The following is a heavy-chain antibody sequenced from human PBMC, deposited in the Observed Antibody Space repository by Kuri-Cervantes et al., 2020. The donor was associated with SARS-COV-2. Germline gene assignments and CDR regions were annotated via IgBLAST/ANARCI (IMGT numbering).Heavy chain of an antibody. CDR1: GGSISSYY. CDR3: ARAKGETYYYYYMDV. J-gene: IGHJ6*03. Sequence: SETLSLTCTVSGGSISSYYWSWIRQPAGKGLEWIGRIYTSGSTNCNPSLKRRVTMSVDTSKNQFSLKLSSVTAADTAVYYCARAKGETYYYYYMDVWGKGTTVTVSS. V-gene: IGHV4-4*07. CDR2: IYTSGST. D-gene: IGHD3-16*01.